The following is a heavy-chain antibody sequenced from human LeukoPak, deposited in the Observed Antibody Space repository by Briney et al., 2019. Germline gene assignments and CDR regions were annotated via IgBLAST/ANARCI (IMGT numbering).Heavy chain of an antibody. CDR1: GYTFTGYY. D-gene: IGHD3-22*01. V-gene: IGHV1-2*02. Sequence: ASVKVSCKASGYTFTGYYMHWVRQAPGQGLEWMGWINPNSGGTNYAQKFQGRVTMTRDTSISTAYMELSRLRSDDTAVYYCARAGGYYDSSGPSGPLYYFDYWGQGTLVTVSS. J-gene: IGHJ4*02. CDR3: ARAGGYYDSSGPSGPLYYFDY. CDR2: INPNSGGT.